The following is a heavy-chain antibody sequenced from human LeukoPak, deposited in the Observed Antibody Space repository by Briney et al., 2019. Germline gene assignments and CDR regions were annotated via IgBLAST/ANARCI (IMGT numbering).Heavy chain of an antibody. D-gene: IGHD2-15*01. Sequence: SETLSLTCTVFGDSVTGYFLNWVRQPPGKGLEWIGHIYKIGTTNYNPSLQSRLTISADTTKTQFSLQLRSVTAADTAVYYCVIGVGWQPDYWGQGALVTVSS. CDR2: IYKIGTT. J-gene: IGHJ4*02. V-gene: IGHV4-59*02. CDR1: GDSVTGYF. CDR3: VIGVGWQPDY.